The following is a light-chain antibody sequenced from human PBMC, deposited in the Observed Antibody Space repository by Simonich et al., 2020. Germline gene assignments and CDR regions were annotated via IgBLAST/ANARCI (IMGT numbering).Light chain of an antibody. V-gene: IGLV2-14*01. J-gene: IGLJ3*02. CDR3: SSYTSSSTLV. Sequence: QSALTKPASVSGSPGQTITIPCTETSSYVGGYNYVSWYQQHPGKAPKPMIYDVSNRPSGVSNRFSGSKSGNSASLTISGLQAEDEADYYCSSYTSSSTLVFGGGTKLTVL. CDR2: DVS. CDR1: SSYVGGYNY.